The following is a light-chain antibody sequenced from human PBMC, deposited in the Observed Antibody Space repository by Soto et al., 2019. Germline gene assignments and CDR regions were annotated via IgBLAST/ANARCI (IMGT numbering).Light chain of an antibody. J-gene: IGLJ1*01. Sequence: QSVLTQPPSVSGAPGQRVTISCNGSKSNIGANYDVHWYQQFPRTAPKLLIYGNSNRPSGVPDRFSGSKSGTSASLAITGLQAEDEADYYCQSYDSSLSGSYVFGTGTKLTVL. V-gene: IGLV1-40*01. CDR3: QSYDSSLSGSYV. CDR2: GNS. CDR1: KSNIGANYD.